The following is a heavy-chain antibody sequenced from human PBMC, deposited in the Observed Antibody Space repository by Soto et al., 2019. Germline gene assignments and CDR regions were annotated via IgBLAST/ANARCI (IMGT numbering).Heavy chain of an antibody. V-gene: IGHV4-34*01. J-gene: IGHJ4*02. D-gene: IGHD5-12*01. CDR2: IKDGGYT. CDR1: GGSLSGYY. CDR3: ARGQEGVVATH. Sequence: QVQLQQSGAGLLKPSETLSLNCAVNGGSLSGYYWSWIRQPPGKGLEWIGEIKDGGYTNYSPSLKSRASISSDTSNNQFSLRLNSVTAADTGLYYCARGQEGVVATHWDQGALVTVSS.